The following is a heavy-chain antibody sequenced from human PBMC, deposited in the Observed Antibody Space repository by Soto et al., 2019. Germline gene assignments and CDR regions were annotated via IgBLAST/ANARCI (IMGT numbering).Heavy chain of an antibody. Sequence: QVHLVESGGGLVKPGGSLRLSCVASGFTCGDFDMSWMRQAPGKGLESISHINSRSTYANYADSVKGRFTSSRDNAKNSLSLKMNSLRVEDTAVYFCARALEGNYADLWGPGTLVSVSS. CDR3: ARALEGNYADL. CDR1: GFTCGDFD. J-gene: IGHJ5*02. CDR2: INSRSTYA. V-gene: IGHV3-11*06. D-gene: IGHD3-22*01.